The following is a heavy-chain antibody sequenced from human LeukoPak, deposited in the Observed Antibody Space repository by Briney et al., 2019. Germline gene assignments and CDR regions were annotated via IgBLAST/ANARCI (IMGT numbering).Heavy chain of an antibody. V-gene: IGHV4-34*01. D-gene: IGHD6-13*01. Sequence: SETLSLTCAVYGGSFSGYYWSWIRQPPGKGLEWIGEINHSGSTNYNPSLKSRVTISVDTSKNQFSLKLSSVTAADTAVYYCASTNSSSWQIYCYYYGMDVWGQGTTVTVSS. J-gene: IGHJ6*02. CDR3: ASTNSSSWQIYCYYYGMDV. CDR2: INHSGST. CDR1: GGSFSGYY.